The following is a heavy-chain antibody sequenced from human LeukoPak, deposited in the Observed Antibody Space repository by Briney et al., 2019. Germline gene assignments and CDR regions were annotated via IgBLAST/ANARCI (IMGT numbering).Heavy chain of an antibody. V-gene: IGHV4-39*01. CDR2: IFYTGRT. CDR3: AQSLGSINWIGNWFDP. J-gene: IGHJ5*02. Sequence: SSETLSLTCTVSGGSIGSSSHSWGWIRQPPGKGLEWTGSIFYTGRTYYNPSLKSRVTISVDTSKNQFSPKVSSVTAADTAVYYCAQSLGSINWIGNWFDPWGQGTLVTVSS. CDR1: GGSIGSSSHS. D-gene: IGHD1-1*01.